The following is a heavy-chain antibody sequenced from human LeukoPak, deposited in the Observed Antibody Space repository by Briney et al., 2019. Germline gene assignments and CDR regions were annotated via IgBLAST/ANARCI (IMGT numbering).Heavy chain of an antibody. CDR2: ISGSGGST. CDR1: GFTFSSYA. J-gene: IGHJ4*02. Sequence: GGSLRLSCAASGFTFSSYAMSWVRQAPGKGLEWVSAISGSGGSTYYADSVKGRFTISRDNSKNTLYLQMNSLRAEDTAVYCCAKEGPGIAAAGVTVNFDYWGQGTLVTVSS. CDR3: AKEGPGIAAAGVTVNFDY. V-gene: IGHV3-23*01. D-gene: IGHD6-13*01.